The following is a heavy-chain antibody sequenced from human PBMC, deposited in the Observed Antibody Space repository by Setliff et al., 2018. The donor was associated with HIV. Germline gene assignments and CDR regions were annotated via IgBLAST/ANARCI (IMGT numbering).Heavy chain of an antibody. Sequence: PSETLSLTCAVSGGSINSYYWSWIRQPPGRGLEWIGYIFYTGRTSYNPSLKSRVSMSVDPSENQFSLNLSSVTAADTAVYYCARHMMITPCRFFDSWGQGTLVTVSS. D-gene: IGHD3-16*01. V-gene: IGHV4-59*08. CDR3: ARHMMITPCRFFDS. CDR2: IFYTGRT. CDR1: GGSINSYY. J-gene: IGHJ4*02.